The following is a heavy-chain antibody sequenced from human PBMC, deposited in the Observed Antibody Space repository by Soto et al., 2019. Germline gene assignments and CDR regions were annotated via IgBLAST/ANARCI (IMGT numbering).Heavy chain of an antibody. CDR1: GFTFRSYW. Sequence: GGSLRLSCAASGFTFRSYWMHWVRQAPGKGLVWVSRINRDGSSTSYADSVKGRVTISRDTAKNTLYLQMNSLRAEDTAVYYCAREIVTTGEYYFDSWGQGTLVTVSS. CDR3: AREIVTTGEYYFDS. J-gene: IGHJ4*02. CDR2: INRDGSST. D-gene: IGHD1-1*01. V-gene: IGHV3-74*01.